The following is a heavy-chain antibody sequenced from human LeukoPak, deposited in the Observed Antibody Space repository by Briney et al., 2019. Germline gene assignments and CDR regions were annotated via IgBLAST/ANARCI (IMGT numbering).Heavy chain of an antibody. J-gene: IGHJ6*02. CDR1: GYTFTSYA. CDR2: INAGNGNT. V-gene: IGHV1-3*01. CDR3: ARGEYCSSTSCYGYYYYGMDV. D-gene: IGHD2-2*01. Sequence: ASVKVSCKASGYTFTSYAMHWVRQAPGQRLEWMGWINAGNGNTKYSQKFRGRVTITRDTSASTAYMELSSLRSEDTAVYYCARGEYCSSTSCYGYYYYGMDVWGQGTTVTVSS.